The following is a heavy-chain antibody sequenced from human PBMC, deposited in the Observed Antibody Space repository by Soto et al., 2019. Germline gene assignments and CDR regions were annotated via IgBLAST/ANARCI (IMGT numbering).Heavy chain of an antibody. D-gene: IGHD3-10*01. J-gene: IGHJ4*02. CDR2: INPSGGST. V-gene: IGHV1-46*01. CDR3: ASHSIGDRYGDSSDY. CDR1: GYTITNYY. Sequence: QVQLVQSGAEVKKPGASVKVSCKASGYTITNYYIHWVRQAPGQRLEWMGIINPSGGSTSYAQKFQGRITMTWDTSTSTVYMELNSLRSEDTAVYYCASHSIGDRYGDSSDYWGRGTLVTVSS.